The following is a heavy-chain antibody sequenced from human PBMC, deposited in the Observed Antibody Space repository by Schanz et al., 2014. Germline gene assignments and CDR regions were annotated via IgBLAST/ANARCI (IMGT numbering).Heavy chain of an antibody. Sequence: EVQLVESGGGFVQPGGSLGLSCVVSGFTVSSDHMSWVRQAPGKGLEWLSYIATSSSTRHYADSVKGRVTISRDNAKNSVSLQMNSLRAEDTAVYYCAREQIMAAAGLVDYWGHGTLVTVSS. CDR3: AREQIMAAAGLVDY. CDR1: GFTVSSDH. D-gene: IGHD6-13*01. CDR2: IATSSSTR. J-gene: IGHJ4*01. V-gene: IGHV3-48*01.